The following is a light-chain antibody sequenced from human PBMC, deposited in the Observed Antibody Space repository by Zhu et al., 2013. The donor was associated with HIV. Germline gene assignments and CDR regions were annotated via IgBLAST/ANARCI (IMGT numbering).Light chain of an antibody. CDR3: QSFDSTLSGSGV. CDR2: RNN. CDR1: SSNIGSNS. Sequence: QSVLTQPPSASGTPGQRVTVSCSGGSSNIGSNSVYWYQHLPGTTPKLLIFRNNQRPSGVPDRFSGSKSGTSASLAISGLRSEDEADYYCQSFDSTLSGSGVFGGGTKLSVL. J-gene: IGLJ2*01. V-gene: IGLV1-47*01.